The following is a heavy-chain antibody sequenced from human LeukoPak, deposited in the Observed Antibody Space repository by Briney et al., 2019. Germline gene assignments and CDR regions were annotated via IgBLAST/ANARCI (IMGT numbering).Heavy chain of an antibody. J-gene: IGHJ4*02. D-gene: IGHD3-3*01. Sequence: LRLSCAASGLTFSSYEMNWIRQSPGKGLEWIGSIHYVGSTYYNPSLKSRVTISVDTSKNQFSLNLSSVTAADTAVYYCARQNNFDFWSGFFDYWGLGALVTVSS. CDR2: IHYVGST. V-gene: IGHV4-39*01. CDR1: GLTFSSYE. CDR3: ARQNNFDFWSGFFDY.